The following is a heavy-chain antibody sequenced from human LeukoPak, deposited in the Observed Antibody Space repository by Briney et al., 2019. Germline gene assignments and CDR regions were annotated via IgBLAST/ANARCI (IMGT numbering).Heavy chain of an antibody. J-gene: IGHJ5*02. D-gene: IGHD1-14*01. CDR1: GGPISSYH. CDR3: ARELNRWFDP. Sequence: SETLSLTCTVSGGPISSYHWSWLRQPPGKGLEGIGYIYYSGSTNYNPSLKSRVTISVDTSKNQFSLKLSSVTAADTAVYYCARELNRWFDPWGQGTLVTVSS. CDR2: IYYSGST. V-gene: IGHV4-59*01.